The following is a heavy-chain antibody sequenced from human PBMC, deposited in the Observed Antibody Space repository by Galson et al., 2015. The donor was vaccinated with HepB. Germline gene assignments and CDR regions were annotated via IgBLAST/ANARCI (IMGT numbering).Heavy chain of an antibody. V-gene: IGHV3-30*04. J-gene: IGHJ6*02. CDR2: VSYDGRRT. Sequence: SLRLSCAASGFVFTTYNIHWVRQAPGKGLEWVAVVSYDGRRTFYADSVKGRFTISRDNSKNILYLQMNSLTSEDTAFYYCAREYCYSSSCSHDENFYYYYGMDVWGQGTTVTVSS. D-gene: IGHD2-2*01. CDR1: GFVFTTYN. CDR3: AREYCYSSSCSHDENFYYYYGMDV.